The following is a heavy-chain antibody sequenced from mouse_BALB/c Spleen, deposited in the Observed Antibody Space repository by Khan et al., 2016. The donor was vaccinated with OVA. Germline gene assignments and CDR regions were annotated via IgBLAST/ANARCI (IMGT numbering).Heavy chain of an antibody. Sequence: EVKLLESGPDLVKPGASVRISCKTSGYTFTDFNLDWVKQSHGKSLEWIGYIFPNNGDTGYNQKFKTKATLTVDSSSSTAYIELRSLTSEDSAVYYCSRSGYGSFAYWGQGTLVTVSA. CDR3: SRSGYGSFAY. J-gene: IGHJ3*01. CDR1: GYTFTDFN. CDR2: IFPNNGDT. D-gene: IGHD1-2*01. V-gene: IGHV1S29*02.